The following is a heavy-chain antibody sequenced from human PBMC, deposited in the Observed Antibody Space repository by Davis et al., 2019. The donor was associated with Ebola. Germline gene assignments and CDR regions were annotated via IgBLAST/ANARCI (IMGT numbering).Heavy chain of an antibody. V-gene: IGHV3-74*01. CDR2: INSDGSST. CDR3: ARAAPGGYYYYGMDV. CDR1: GFTFSSYW. J-gene: IGHJ6*02. Sequence: HTGGSLRLSCAASGFTFSSYWMHWVRQAPGKGLVWVSRINSDGSSTSYADSVKGRFTISRDNAKNTLYLQMNSLRAEDTAVYYCARAAPGGYYYYGMDVWGQGTTVTVSS. D-gene: IGHD1-14*01.